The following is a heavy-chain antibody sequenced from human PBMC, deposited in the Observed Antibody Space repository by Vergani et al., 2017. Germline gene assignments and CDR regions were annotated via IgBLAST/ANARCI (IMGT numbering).Heavy chain of an antibody. D-gene: IGHD6-13*01. Sequence: EVQLVESGGGLVQPGRSLRLSCAASGFTFDDYAMHWVRQAPGKGLEWVSGISWNSGSIGYADSVKGRFTISRDNAKNSLYLQMNSLRAEDTAVYYCARDFAAAGLRWFDPWGQGTLVTVSS. CDR2: ISWNSGSI. V-gene: IGHV3-9*01. CDR3: ARDFAAAGLRWFDP. J-gene: IGHJ5*02. CDR1: GFTFDDYA.